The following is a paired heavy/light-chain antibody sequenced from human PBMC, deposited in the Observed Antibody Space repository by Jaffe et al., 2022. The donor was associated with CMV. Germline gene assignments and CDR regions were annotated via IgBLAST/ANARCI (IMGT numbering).Light chain of an antibody. Sequence: DIQMTQSPSSLSASVGDRVTITCRASQSIARYLNWYQQKPGKAPKLLIYVASSLQSGVPSRFSGSGSGTEFTLTVSSLQPEDFATYYCQQTYSTSLTFGGGTKVEIK. CDR2: VAS. V-gene: IGKV1-39*01. CDR1: QSIARY. CDR3: QQTYSTSLT. J-gene: IGKJ4*01.
Heavy chain of an antibody. D-gene: IGHD3-3*01. CDR2: FDPEDGET. CDR3: ATLRGNSDFGHWFDS. Sequence: QAQLVQSGAEVKKPGASVKVSCKVSGYTLTDLSIHWVRQAPGKGLEWMGGFDPEDGETIYAQKFQGRVTMTEDTSTDTVYMELSSLKSEDTAVFYCATLRGNSDFGHWFDSWGQGTLVTVSS. J-gene: IGHJ5*01. CDR1: GYTLTDLS. V-gene: IGHV1-24*01.